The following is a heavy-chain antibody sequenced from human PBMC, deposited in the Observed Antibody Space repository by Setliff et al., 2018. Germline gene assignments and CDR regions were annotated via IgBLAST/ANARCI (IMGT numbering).Heavy chain of an antibody. V-gene: IGHV4-59*08. CDR2: IYRAGAT. D-gene: IGHD3-16*01. J-gene: IGHJ2*01. Sequence: PSETLSLTCSVSGASVNTYYWSWIRQSPGKGLEWIGYIYRAGATDYNPALKSRVTISADTSKNQVSLKLTSVTAADTALYYCARGINWYFDLWGRGTLVTAPQ. CDR1: GASVNTYY. CDR3: ARGINWYFDL.